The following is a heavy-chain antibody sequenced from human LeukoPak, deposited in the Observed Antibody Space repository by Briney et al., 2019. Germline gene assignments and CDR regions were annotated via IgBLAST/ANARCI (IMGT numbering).Heavy chain of an antibody. CDR1: GVSISAYY. CDR3: ARADCSSTSCYFALVWFDP. CDR2: IYPGESIYASENT. D-gene: IGHD2-2*01. J-gene: IGHJ5*02. Sequence: SETLSLTCSVSGVSISAYYWSWIRQPAGKGLEWIGRIYPGESIYASENTNYNPSLKSRVSMSGDTSKNQVSLKLSSVTAADTAVYYCARADCSSTSCYFALVWFDPWGQGTLVTVSS. V-gene: IGHV4-4*07.